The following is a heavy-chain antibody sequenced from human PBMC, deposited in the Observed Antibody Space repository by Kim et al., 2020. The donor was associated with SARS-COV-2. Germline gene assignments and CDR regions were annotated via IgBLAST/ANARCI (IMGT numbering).Heavy chain of an antibody. CDR2: SYT. Sequence: SYTNYADSVKGRFTISRDNAKNSLYLQMNSLRAEDTAIYYCARASSWYLWGQGSLVTVSS. D-gene: IGHD6-13*01. V-gene: IGHV3-11*05. CDR3: ARASSWYL. J-gene: IGHJ4*02.